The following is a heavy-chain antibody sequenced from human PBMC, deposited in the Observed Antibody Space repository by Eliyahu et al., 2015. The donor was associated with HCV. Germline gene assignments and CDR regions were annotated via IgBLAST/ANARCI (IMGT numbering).Heavy chain of an antibody. CDR3: ARVGYYYDSSGYYPAFDY. J-gene: IGHJ4*02. Sequence: QVQLQQWGAGLLKPSETLSLTCAVXGGSFSGYYWSWIRQPPGKGLEWIGEINHSGSTNYNPSLKSRVTISVDTSKNQFSLKLSSVTAADTAVYYCARVGYYYDSSGYYPAFDYWGQGTLVTVSS. V-gene: IGHV4-34*01. D-gene: IGHD3-22*01. CDR2: INHSGST. CDR1: GGSFSGYY.